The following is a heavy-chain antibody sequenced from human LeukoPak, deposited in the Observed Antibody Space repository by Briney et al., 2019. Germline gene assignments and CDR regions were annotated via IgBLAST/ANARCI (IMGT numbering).Heavy chain of an antibody. CDR2: IYYSGST. J-gene: IGHJ4*02. V-gene: IGHV4-31*03. CDR3: AREYSGSYYLDC. CDR1: GGSISSGGYY. D-gene: IGHD1-26*01. Sequence: SETLSLTCTVSGGSISSGGYYWSWIRQHPGKGLEWIGYIYYSGSTYYNPSLKSRVTISVDTSKNQFSLKLSSVTAADTAVYYCAREYSGSYYLDCWGQGTLVTVSS.